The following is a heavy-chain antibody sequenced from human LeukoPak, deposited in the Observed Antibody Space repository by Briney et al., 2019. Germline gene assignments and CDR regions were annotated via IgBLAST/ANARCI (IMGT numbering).Heavy chain of an antibody. CDR2: IYYSEST. CDR1: GGSISSSSYY. CDR3: ASVSEDSGYDLYYYMDV. Sequence: SETLSLTCTVSGGSISSSSYYWGWIRQPPGKGLEWIGSIYYSESTYYNPSLKSRVTISVDTSKNQFSLKLSSVTAADTAVYYCASVSEDSGYDLYYYMDVWGKGTTVTVSS. V-gene: IGHV4-39*07. D-gene: IGHD5-12*01. J-gene: IGHJ6*03.